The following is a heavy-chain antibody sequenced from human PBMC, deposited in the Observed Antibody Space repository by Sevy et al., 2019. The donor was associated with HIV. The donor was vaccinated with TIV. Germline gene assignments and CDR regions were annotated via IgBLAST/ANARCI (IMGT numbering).Heavy chain of an antibody. CDR3: ARDRGGTVLAAMNDAFDI. D-gene: IGHD2-2*01. J-gene: IGHJ3*02. Sequence: SETLSLTCTVSGGSISSYYWSWIRQPAGKGLEWIGRIYTSGSTNYNPSLKSRVTMSVDTSKNQFSLKLSSVTAADTAVYYCARDRGGTVLAAMNDAFDIWGQRTMVTVSS. CDR2: IYTSGST. CDR1: GGSISSYY. V-gene: IGHV4-4*07.